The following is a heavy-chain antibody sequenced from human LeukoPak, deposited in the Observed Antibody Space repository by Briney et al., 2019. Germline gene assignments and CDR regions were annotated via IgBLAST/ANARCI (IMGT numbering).Heavy chain of an antibody. CDR3: ARGGAAAGLDY. V-gene: IGHV3-72*01. CDR2: TRNKANRYTT. J-gene: IGHJ4*02. D-gene: IGHD6-13*01. Sequence: GGSLRLSCVASGFSISDHYMDWVRQAPGKGLEWVGRTRNKANRYTTSYAASVKGRFSISRDDSKNSLYLQMNSLKTEDTAVYYCARGGAAAGLDYWGQGTLVTVSS. CDR1: GFSISDHY.